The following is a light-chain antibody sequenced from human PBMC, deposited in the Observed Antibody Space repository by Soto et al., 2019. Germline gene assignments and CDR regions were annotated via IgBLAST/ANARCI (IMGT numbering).Light chain of an antibody. CDR3: QELNTYPWT. CDR2: ATS. V-gene: IGKV1-9*01. Sequence: DIQLTQSPSFLSASVGDRVTITCRASQGISSYLAWYHQIPGKAPKLQIYATSTLQSGVPSRFCGSRSGSEFTLPIGSPTPEDFAAHYCQELNTYPWTFGQGTKVEIK. CDR1: QGISSY. J-gene: IGKJ1*01.